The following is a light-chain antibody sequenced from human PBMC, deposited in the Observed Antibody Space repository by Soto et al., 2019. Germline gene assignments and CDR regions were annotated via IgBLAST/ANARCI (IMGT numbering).Light chain of an antibody. J-gene: IGKJ1*01. CDR2: DAS. CDR1: QSVRSGD. V-gene: IGKV3D-20*02. CDR3: QQRSNWPWT. Sequence: IVLTQCPGTLSLSPGESATLSCRASQSVRSGDLTYYQQKPGQAPRLLNYDASSRSTGIPDSLSGSGSGTDFTLPISSLEPEDFAVYYCQQRSNWPWTFGQGTKVEIK.